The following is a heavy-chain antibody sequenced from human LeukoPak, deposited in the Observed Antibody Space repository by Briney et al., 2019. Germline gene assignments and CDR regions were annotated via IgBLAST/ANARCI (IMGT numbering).Heavy chain of an antibody. CDR3: ARVDSSGYFSAFDI. J-gene: IGHJ3*02. CDR1: GFTFSSYA. Sequence: PGGSLGLSCAASGFTFSSYAMHWVRQAPGKGLEYVSAISSNGGSTYYANSVKGRFTISRDNSKNTLYLQMGSLRAGDMAVYYCARVDSSGYFSAFDIWGQGTMVTVSS. CDR2: ISSNGGST. D-gene: IGHD3-22*01. V-gene: IGHV3-64*01.